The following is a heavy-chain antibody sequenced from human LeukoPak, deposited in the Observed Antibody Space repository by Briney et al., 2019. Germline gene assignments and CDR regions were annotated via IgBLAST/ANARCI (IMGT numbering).Heavy chain of an antibody. CDR1: GGSISSDSYY. V-gene: IGHV4-39*02. CDR2: IYYSGST. CDR3: ARDSLARPLGY. D-gene: IGHD6-6*01. Sequence: PSETLSLTCTVSGGSISSDSYYWAWIRQPPGKGLEWIASIYYSGSTYYNPSLKSRVTISVDTSRNQFSLKLSSVTAADTAVYYCARDSLARPLGYWGQGTLVSVSS. J-gene: IGHJ4*02.